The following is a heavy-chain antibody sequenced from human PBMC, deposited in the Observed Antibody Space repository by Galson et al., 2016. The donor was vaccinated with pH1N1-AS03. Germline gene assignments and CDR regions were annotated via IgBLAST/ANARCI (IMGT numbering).Heavy chain of an antibody. J-gene: IGHJ6*02. CDR1: GGSFSTYA. CDR3: AREATIFGVAGLHMDV. D-gene: IGHD3-3*01. V-gene: IGHV1-69*13. Sequence: SVKVSCKASGGSFSTYAITWVRQAPGQGLEWMGGIIPVFDTPNYAQKFQGRVTITADESRNTAYMELSSRRSADTAVYYCAREATIFGVAGLHMDVWGQGTTVTVSS. CDR2: IIPVFDTP.